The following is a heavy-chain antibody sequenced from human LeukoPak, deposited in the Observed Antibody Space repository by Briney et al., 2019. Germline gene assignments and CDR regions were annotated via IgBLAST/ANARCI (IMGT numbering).Heavy chain of an antibody. J-gene: IGHJ6*02. CDR1: GFTVSDSY. D-gene: IGHD3-10*01. CDR3: VRGWFYGMDV. Sequence: PGGSLRLSCAASGFTVSDSYLSWVRRAPGKGLEWVSVIYSGGSTYYADSVKGRFTISRDNSRNTLYLQMNSLRAEGTAVYYCVRGWFYGMDVWGPGTTVSVSS. V-gene: IGHV3-66*01. CDR2: IYSGGST.